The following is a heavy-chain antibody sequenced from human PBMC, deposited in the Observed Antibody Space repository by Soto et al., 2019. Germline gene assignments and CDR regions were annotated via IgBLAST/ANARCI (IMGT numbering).Heavy chain of an antibody. CDR2: IVVGSGNT. J-gene: IGHJ4*02. D-gene: IGHD6-13*01. Sequence: QMQLVQSGPEVKKPGTSVKVSCKASGFTFTSSAVQWVRQARGQRLEWIGWIVVGSGNTNYAQKFQERVTITKDMSTSTADMELSSLRSEDTAVYYCAAEVIAAAGADYWGQGTLVTVSS. CDR1: GFTFTSSA. V-gene: IGHV1-58*01. CDR3: AAEVIAAAGADY.